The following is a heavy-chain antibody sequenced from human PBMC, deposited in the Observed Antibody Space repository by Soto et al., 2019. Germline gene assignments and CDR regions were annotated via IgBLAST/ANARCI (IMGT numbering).Heavy chain of an antibody. Sequence: GGSLRLSCAASGFTFSSYAMSWVRQAPGKGLEWVSAISGSGGSTYYADSVKGRFTISRDNSKNTLYLQMNSLRAEDTAVYYCAKIKDEDDFWSGYTGGYYFDYWGQGTLVTVSS. V-gene: IGHV3-23*01. J-gene: IGHJ4*02. CDR2: ISGSGGST. CDR3: AKIKDEDDFWSGYTGGYYFDY. CDR1: GFTFSSYA. D-gene: IGHD3-3*01.